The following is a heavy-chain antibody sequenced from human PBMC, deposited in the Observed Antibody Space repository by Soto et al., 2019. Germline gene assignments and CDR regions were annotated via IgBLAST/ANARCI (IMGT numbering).Heavy chain of an antibody. CDR2: ISSTTNYI. Sequence: GGALIVGYGASWFTFSGDSRNWVLQARGEGLDWGSSISSTTNYIYYGDSMKGRFTISRDNAKNSLYLEMNSLRAEDTAVYYCARESEDLTSNFDYWGLATPVTVSS. CDR1: WFTFSGDS. CDR3: ARESEDLTSNFDY. J-gene: IGHJ4*02. V-gene: IGHV3-21*06.